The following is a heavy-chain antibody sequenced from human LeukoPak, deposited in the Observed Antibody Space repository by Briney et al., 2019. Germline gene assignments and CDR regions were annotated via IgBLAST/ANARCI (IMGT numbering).Heavy chain of an antibody. Sequence: SETLSLTCSVSGGSINVYYWNWIRQSPGKGLEWIGSISYSGSTNYNPSLKSRVTISMDTSKNRFSLKVSSVIPADTAMYYCARGGSRSYTSSTLDYWGQETLVTVSS. CDR3: ARGGSRSYTSSTLDY. CDR1: GGSINVYY. J-gene: IGHJ4*02. V-gene: IGHV4-59*01. CDR2: ISYSGST. D-gene: IGHD6-6*01.